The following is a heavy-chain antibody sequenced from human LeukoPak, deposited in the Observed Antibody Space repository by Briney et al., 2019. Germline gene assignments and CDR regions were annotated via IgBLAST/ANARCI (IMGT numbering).Heavy chain of an antibody. CDR2: IKHDGSET. Sequence: GGSLRLSCSASGFTFSSNWMTWVRQAPGKWLEWVANIKHDGSETYYMDSVKGRFTISRDNAKNSLYLQMNSLRAEDTAMYYCVKDRHYSSSIMGIWGQGTLVTVSS. D-gene: IGHD6-19*01. V-gene: IGHV3-7*01. J-gene: IGHJ4*02. CDR1: GFTFSSNW. CDR3: VKDRHYSSSIMGI.